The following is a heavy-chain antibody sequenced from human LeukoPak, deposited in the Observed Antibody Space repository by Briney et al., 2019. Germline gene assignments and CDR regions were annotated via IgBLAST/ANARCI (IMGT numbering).Heavy chain of an antibody. D-gene: IGHD5-18*01. J-gene: IGHJ4*02. V-gene: IGHV1-69*01. Sequence: ASVKVSCKASGGTFSSYAISWVRQAPGQGLEWMGGIIPIFGTANYAQKFQGRVTIPADESTSTAYMELSRLRSEDTAVYYCARFSTGYSYAPIDYWGQGTLVTVSS. CDR3: ARFSTGYSYAPIDY. CDR1: GGTFSSYA. CDR2: IIPIFGTA.